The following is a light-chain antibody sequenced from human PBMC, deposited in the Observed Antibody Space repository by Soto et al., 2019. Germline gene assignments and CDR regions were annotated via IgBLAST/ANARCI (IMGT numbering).Light chain of an antibody. CDR3: LHHDSYPLT. J-gene: IGKJ4*01. CDR2: AAS. V-gene: IGKV1-17*01. CDR1: QDIRTD. Sequence: DIQITPSPSSLSASVGDRDPITCRASQDIRTDLGWYQQKPGKAPKRLIYAASRLQSGVPSRFRGSGSGTEFTLAITSLQPEDVASYYCLHHDSYPLTFGGGTGVEIK.